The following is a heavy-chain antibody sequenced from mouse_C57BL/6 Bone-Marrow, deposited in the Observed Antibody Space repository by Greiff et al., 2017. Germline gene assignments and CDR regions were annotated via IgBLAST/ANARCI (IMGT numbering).Heavy chain of an antibody. Sequence: VQLQQSGAELVRPGASVKLSCTASGFNIKDDYMHWVKQRPEQGLEWIGWFDPENGDTEYASKFQGKATITADTSSNTAYLQLSSLTSEDTAVYYCTLITTVVGDFDYWGQGTTLTVSS. CDR3: TLITTVVGDFDY. V-gene: IGHV14-4*01. CDR2: FDPENGDT. J-gene: IGHJ2*01. CDR1: GFNIKDDY. D-gene: IGHD1-1*01.